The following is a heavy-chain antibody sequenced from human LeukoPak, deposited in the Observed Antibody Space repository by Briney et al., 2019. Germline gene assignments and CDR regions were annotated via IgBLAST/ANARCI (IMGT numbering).Heavy chain of an antibody. D-gene: IGHD3-10*01. J-gene: IGHJ6*02. CDR1: GFSVSSTY. CDR3: ARAPRGVGTYYYYGMDV. V-gene: IGHV3-11*01. Sequence: GGSLRLSCAASGFSVSSTYMVWVRQAPGKGLEWVSYISSSGSTIYYADSVKGRFTISRDNAKNSLYLQMNSLRAEDTAVYYCARAPRGVGTYYYYGMDVWGQGTTVTVSS. CDR2: ISSSGSTI.